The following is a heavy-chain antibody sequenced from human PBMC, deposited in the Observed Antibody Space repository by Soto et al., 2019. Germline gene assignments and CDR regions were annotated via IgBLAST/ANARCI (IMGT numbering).Heavy chain of an antibody. D-gene: IGHD6-13*01. CDR2: ISAYNGNT. V-gene: IGHV1-18*01. Sequence: ASVKVSCKASGYSFGFYGMTWVRQAPGQGLEWMGWISAYNGNTKYAQKFQGRVTLTTDTSTRTAYMELRSLRSDDTAVYYCARTDTAAADPHFDYWGQGTLVTVSS. J-gene: IGHJ4*02. CDR1: GYSFGFYG. CDR3: ARTDTAAADPHFDY.